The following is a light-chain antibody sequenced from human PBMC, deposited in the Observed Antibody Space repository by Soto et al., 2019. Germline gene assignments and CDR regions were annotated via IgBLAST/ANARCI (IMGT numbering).Light chain of an antibody. CDR2: DVS. V-gene: IGLV2-14*03. Sequence: QSDPTQPASVSRSPGQSINISRPGTGSDVRGNKYVSWYQHSPGKAPKLMISDVSNRPSGISNRFSGSKSGDTASLTISGLQAEDKADYYCSACTGTTYAFRTGTNV. J-gene: IGLJ1*01. CDR3: SACTGTTYA. CDR1: GSDVRGNKY.